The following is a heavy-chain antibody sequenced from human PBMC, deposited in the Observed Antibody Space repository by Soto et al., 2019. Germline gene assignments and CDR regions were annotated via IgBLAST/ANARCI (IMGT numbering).Heavy chain of an antibody. D-gene: IGHD3-10*01. Sequence: SATLSLTCTVSGGSISSSSYYWGWIRQPPGKGLEWIGSIYYSGSTYYNPSLKSRVTISVDTSKNQFSLKLSSVTAADTAVYYCARSYYGSDHDFDPWGQGTLVTVSS. CDR2: IYYSGST. V-gene: IGHV4-39*01. CDR1: GGSISSSSYY. CDR3: ARSYYGSDHDFDP. J-gene: IGHJ5*02.